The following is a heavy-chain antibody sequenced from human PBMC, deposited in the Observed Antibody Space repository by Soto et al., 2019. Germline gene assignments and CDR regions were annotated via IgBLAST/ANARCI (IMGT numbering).Heavy chain of an antibody. CDR2: ISSSISTI. D-gene: IGHD2-8*01. V-gene: IGHV3-48*02. CDR3: ARAHPIVIMEYAISNGFDP. CDR1: GFTFSSYS. Sequence: XASLSLSFAASGFTFSSYSRNWVRQAPGKGLEWVSYISSSISTIYYADSVKGRFTISRDNAKNSLYLQMNSLRDEDTAVYYCARAHPIVIMEYAISNGFDPWGQGTLVTVSS. J-gene: IGHJ5*02.